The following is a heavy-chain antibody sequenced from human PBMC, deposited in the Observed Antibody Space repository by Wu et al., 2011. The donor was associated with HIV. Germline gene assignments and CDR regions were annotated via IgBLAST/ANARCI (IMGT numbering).Heavy chain of an antibody. CDR1: GGTFSNYA. CDR2: IIPILDIA. V-gene: IGHV1-69*04. J-gene: IGHJ4*02. CDR3: ASGSGPRAGDYFDS. Sequence: QVQLVQSGAEVKKPGSSVKVSCKASGGTFSNYAITWVRQAPGQGLEWMGGIIPILDIANYAQKLQGRVTITADKSTSTAYMELNSLRSEDTAVYYCASGSGPRAGDYFDSWGQGTLVTVSS.